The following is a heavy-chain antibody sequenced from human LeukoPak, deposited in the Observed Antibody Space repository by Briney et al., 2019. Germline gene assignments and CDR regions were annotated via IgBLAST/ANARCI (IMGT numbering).Heavy chain of an antibody. V-gene: IGHV5-51*01. CDR3: ARRSQILWWLDV. D-gene: IGHD2-21*01. CDR2: IYPGDSDT. CDR1: GYSFTTYW. Sequence: GESLKISCKASGYSFTTYWIGWVRQMPGKGLELMGIIYPGDSDTRYSPSFQGQVTISADKSISTAYLQWNSLKASDTAIYYCARRSQILWWLDVWGKGTTVTVSS. J-gene: IGHJ6*04.